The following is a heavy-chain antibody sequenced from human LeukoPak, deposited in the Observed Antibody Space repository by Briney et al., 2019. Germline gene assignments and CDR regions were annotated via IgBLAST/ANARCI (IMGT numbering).Heavy chain of an antibody. D-gene: IGHD2-2*01. CDR1: GFTFSSYG. CDR3: AKSPGRYQLNYYYYMDV. V-gene: IGHV3-30*02. CDR2: IRYDGSNK. J-gene: IGHJ6*03. Sequence: GGSLRLPCAASGFTFSSYGMHWVRQAPGKGLEWVAFIRYDGSNKYYADSVKGRFTISRDNSKNTLYLQMNSLRAEDTAVYYCAKSPGRYQLNYYYYMDVWGKGTTVTVSS.